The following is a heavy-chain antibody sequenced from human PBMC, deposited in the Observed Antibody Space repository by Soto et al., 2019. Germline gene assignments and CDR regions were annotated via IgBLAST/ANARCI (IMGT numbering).Heavy chain of an antibody. CDR3: TRVADPAYFFDY. CDR2: VFYSGST. Sequence: KPSETLSLTCTVSCGSLSNYYWSWIRQPPGKRLEWIGRVFYSGSTEYNPSLKSRVTISVDRSRNQFSLRLTSVTAADTAVYYCTRVADPAYFFDYWGQGTLVTVSS. V-gene: IGHV4-59*01. CDR1: CGSLSNYY. J-gene: IGHJ4*02.